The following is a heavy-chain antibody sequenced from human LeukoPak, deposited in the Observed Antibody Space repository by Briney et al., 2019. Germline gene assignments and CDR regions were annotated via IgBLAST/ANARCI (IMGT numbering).Heavy chain of an antibody. CDR3: ARGNYYGSGTLGAFDI. CDR2: INHSGST. J-gene: IGHJ3*02. V-gene: IGHV4-30-2*01. D-gene: IGHD3-10*01. CDR1: GGSISSGGYS. Sequence: SQTLSLTCAVSGGSISSGGYSWSWIRQPPGKGLEWIGEINHSGSTNYIPPLKSRVTISVDTSKNQFSLKLSSVTAADTAVYYCARGNYYGSGTLGAFDIWGQGTMVTVSS.